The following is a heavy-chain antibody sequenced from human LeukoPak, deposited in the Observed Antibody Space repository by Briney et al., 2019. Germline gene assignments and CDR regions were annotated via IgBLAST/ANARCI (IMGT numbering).Heavy chain of an antibody. V-gene: IGHV3-23*01. CDR1: GFTLSSYA. J-gene: IGHJ6*03. CDR2: VSGSGGST. CDR3: AKQAVLLWFGELFTGDYYYYYMDV. Sequence: GGSLRLSCAASGFTLSSYAMSWVRQAPGKGLEWVSAVSGSGGSTYYADSVKGRFTISRDNSKNTLYLQMNSLRAEDTAVYYCAKQAVLLWFGELFTGDYYYYYMDVWGKGTTVTVSS. D-gene: IGHD3-10*01.